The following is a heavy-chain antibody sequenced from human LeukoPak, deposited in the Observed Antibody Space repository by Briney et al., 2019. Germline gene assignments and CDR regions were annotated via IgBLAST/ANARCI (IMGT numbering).Heavy chain of an antibody. D-gene: IGHD3-10*01. V-gene: IGHV1-69*06. Sequence: GASVKVSCKASGGTFSSYAISWVRQAPGQGLEWMGGIIPIFGTANYAQKFQGRVTITADKSTSTAYMELSSLRSEDTAVYYCARDGEKRTYYYGSGSRQTNYYYYYMDVWGKGTTVTVSS. CDR3: ARDGEKRTYYYGSGSRQTNYYYYYMDV. CDR2: IIPIFGTA. J-gene: IGHJ6*03. CDR1: GGTFSSYA.